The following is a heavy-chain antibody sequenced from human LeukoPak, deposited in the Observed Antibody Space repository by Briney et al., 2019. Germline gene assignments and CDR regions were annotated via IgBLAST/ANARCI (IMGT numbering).Heavy chain of an antibody. CDR1: GYTFTSYA. CDR2: INTNTGNP. J-gene: IGHJ4*02. D-gene: IGHD1-1*01. Sequence: ASVKVSCKASGYTFTSYAMYWVRQAPGQGLEWMGWINTNTGNPTYAQGFTGRFVFSLDTSVSTAYLQISSLKAEDTAVYYCARGLSVLNWNDLSRISGYWGQGTLVTVSS. V-gene: IGHV7-4-1*02. CDR3: ARGLSVLNWNDLSRISGY.